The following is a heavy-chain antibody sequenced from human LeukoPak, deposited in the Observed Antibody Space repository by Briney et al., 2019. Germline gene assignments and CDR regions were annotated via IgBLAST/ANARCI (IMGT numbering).Heavy chain of an antibody. D-gene: IGHD6-19*01. CDR3: ARDSSGLMWFDP. J-gene: IGHJ5*02. Sequence: SETLSLTCTVSGGSISSYYWSWIRQPPGKGLKWIGYIYYSGSTNYNPSLKSRVTISVDTSKNQFSLKLSSVTAADTAVYYCARDSSGLMWFDPWGQGTLVTVSS. V-gene: IGHV4-59*01. CDR1: GGSISSYY. CDR2: IYYSGST.